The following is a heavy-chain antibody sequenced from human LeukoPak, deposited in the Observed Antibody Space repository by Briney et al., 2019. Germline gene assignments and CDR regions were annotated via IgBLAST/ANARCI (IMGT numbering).Heavy chain of an antibody. CDR1: GYTFTSYD. Sequence: ASVKVSCKASGYTFTSYDINWVRQATGQGGEWMGWMNPNSGNTGYAQKFQGRVTMTRNTSISTAYMELSSLRSEDAALYYCARAAWVSTCSKYYFDNWGQGTLVTVSS. D-gene: IGHD2-21*01. CDR3: ARAAWVSTCSKYYFDN. CDR2: MNPNSGNT. J-gene: IGHJ4*02. V-gene: IGHV1-8*01.